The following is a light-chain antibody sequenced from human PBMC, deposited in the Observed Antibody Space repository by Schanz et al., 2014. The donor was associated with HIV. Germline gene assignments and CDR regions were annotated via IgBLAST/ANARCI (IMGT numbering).Light chain of an antibody. V-gene: IGKV1-5*03. CDR3: QQYNDYSCT. Sequence: DIQMTQSPSTLSASVGDRVSITCRASQNISPWLAWYQQKPGRPPKLLIYEASTLETGVPSRFSGSGSGTEFTLTIDSLQPDDFATYYCQQYNDYSCTFGQGTKLEIK. CDR1: QNISPW. J-gene: IGKJ2*02. CDR2: EAS.